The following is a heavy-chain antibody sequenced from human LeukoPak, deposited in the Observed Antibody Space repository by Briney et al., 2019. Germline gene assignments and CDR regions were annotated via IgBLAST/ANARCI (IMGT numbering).Heavy chain of an antibody. CDR3: ARAKTPSVTMVRGVTKGLYFDY. V-gene: IGHV3-11*01. J-gene: IGHJ4*02. Sequence: PGGSLRLSCAASGFTFSDYYMSWIRQAPGKGLEWVSYISSSGSTIYYADSVKGRFTISRDNAKTSLYLQMNSLRAEDTAVYYCARAKTPSVTMVRGVTKGLYFDYWGRGTLVTVSS. CDR1: GFTFSDYY. D-gene: IGHD3-10*01. CDR2: ISSSGSTI.